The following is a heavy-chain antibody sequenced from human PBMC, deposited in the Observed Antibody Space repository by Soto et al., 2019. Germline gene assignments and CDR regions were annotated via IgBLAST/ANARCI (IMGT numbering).Heavy chain of an antibody. CDR3: ARQGSWPYYYYGLDV. CDR2: ISTYNGDT. J-gene: IGHJ6*02. D-gene: IGHD1-26*01. CDR1: GYTFTTSG. Sequence: QVQLVQSGPEVRKPGASVKVSCEASGYTFTTSGISWVRQVPGQGLDWMGWISTYNGDTNSAQNFQGRVLMTADTSTGTANMELMSLKSDDTAVYYCARQGSWPYYYYGLDVWGQGTTVTVSS. V-gene: IGHV1-18*01.